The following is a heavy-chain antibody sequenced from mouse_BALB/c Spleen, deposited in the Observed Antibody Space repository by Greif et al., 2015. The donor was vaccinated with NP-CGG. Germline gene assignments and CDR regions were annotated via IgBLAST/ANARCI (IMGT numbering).Heavy chain of an antibody. CDR1: GYTFTSYW. CDR2: IYPSDSYT. D-gene: IGHD2-4*01. CDR3: TREDPYDYPGYFDY. Sequence: QVQLQQSGAELVRPGASVKLSCKASGYTFTSYWINWVKQRPGQGLEWIGNIYPSDSYTNYNQKFKDKATLTVDKSSSTAYMQLSSPTSEDSAVYYCTREDPYDYPGYFDYWGQGTTLTVSS. V-gene: IGHV1-69*02. J-gene: IGHJ2*01.